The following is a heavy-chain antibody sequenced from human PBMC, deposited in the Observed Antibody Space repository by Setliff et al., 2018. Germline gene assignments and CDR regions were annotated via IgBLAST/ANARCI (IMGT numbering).Heavy chain of an antibody. CDR3: SRLVRYCTTTSCQGASGAEF. Sequence: WASVKVSCKTSGYTFTNYGITWVRQAPGQGLEWMGWINNYNTNTNYAQKLQGRVAMTTDTSTSTAYMELRSLRSDDSAVYYCSRLVRYCTTTSCQGASGAEFWGQGTLVTVSS. CDR2: INNYNTNT. J-gene: IGHJ4*02. CDR1: GYTFTNYG. D-gene: IGHD2-2*01. V-gene: IGHV1-18*01.